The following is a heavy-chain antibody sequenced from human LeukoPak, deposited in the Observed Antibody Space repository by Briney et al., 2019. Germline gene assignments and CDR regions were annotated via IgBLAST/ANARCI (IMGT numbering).Heavy chain of an antibody. CDR2: IDPSDSYT. Sequence: GESLKISCKGSGYSFTSYWISWVRQMPGKGLEWMGRIDPSDSYTNYSPSFQGHVTISADKSISTAYLQWSSLKASDTAMYYCASFGGYYLDAFDIWGQGTMVTVSS. V-gene: IGHV5-10-1*01. J-gene: IGHJ3*02. D-gene: IGHD3-22*01. CDR3: ASFGGYYLDAFDI. CDR1: GYSFTSYW.